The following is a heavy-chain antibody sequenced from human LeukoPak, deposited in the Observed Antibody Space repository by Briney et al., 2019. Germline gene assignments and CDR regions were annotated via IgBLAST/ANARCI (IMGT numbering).Heavy chain of an antibody. CDR3: ARPSNWNGGVDWFDP. J-gene: IGHJ5*02. D-gene: IGHD1-20*01. CDR1: GGSNY. Sequence: PSETLSLTCTVSGGSNYWTWMRQAPGKGLEWIAYIHYSGSPHYNPSLRSRVTISIDTSKNQLSLNLNSVTAADTAVYYCARPSNWNGGVDWFDPWGQGTQVTVSS. CDR2: IHYSGSP. V-gene: IGHV4-59*08.